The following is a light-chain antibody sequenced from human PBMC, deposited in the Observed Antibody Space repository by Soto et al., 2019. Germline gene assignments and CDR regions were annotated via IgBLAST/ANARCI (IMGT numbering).Light chain of an antibody. CDR1: QSVSSSF. CDR3: QQYGSSPWT. Sequence: EIVLTQSPGTLSLSPGERATLSCRASQSVSSSFLAWYQQKPGQAPRLLIYGASSRATGIPDRFSGSASGTDFTLTISRLEPEDSAVYYCQQYGSSPWTFGQGTKVEIK. CDR2: GAS. V-gene: IGKV3-20*01. J-gene: IGKJ1*01.